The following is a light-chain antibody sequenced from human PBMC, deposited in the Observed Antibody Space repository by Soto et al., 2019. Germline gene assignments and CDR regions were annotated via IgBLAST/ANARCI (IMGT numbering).Light chain of an antibody. V-gene: IGLV2-14*03. CDR3: SLYAGSSSVV. CDR2: DVS. Sequence: QSALTQPASVSGSPGQSITISCTGTSSDIGAYNFVSWYQQHPGKAPQLLIFDVSFRPSGVSDRFSGSKSGSTASLTISRLQSEDEADYYCSLYAGSSSVVFGGGTKLTVL. J-gene: IGLJ2*01. CDR1: SSDIGAYNF.